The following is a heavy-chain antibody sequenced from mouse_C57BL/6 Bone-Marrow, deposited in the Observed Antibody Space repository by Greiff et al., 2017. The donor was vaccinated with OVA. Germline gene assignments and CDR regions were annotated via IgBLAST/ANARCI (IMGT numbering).Heavy chain of an antibody. CDR2: INPNNGGT. Sequence: EVQLQQSGPELVKPGASVMISCKASGYTFTDYYMNWVKQSHGKSLEWIGDINPNNGGTSYNQKFKGKATLTVDKSSSTAYMELRSLTSEDSAVYYCAREDYYYGSSAYYYAMDYWGQGTSVTVSS. J-gene: IGHJ4*01. CDR3: AREDYYYGSSAYYYAMDY. CDR1: GYTFTDYY. V-gene: IGHV1-26*01. D-gene: IGHD1-1*01.